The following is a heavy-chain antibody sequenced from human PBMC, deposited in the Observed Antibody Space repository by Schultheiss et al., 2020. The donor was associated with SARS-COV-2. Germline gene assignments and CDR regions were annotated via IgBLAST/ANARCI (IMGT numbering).Heavy chain of an antibody. CDR2: IHENGHIT. V-gene: IGHV3-74*03. Sequence: GESLKISCAASGFTFSSHWMHWVRQAPGKGLEWVSYIHENGHITMYADSVRGRFTISRDNAKNTVSLQMNSLRPEDTAVYYCATDWNWGGGGWGQGIPVTVSS. CDR3: ATDWNWGGGG. D-gene: IGHD7-27*01. CDR1: GFTFSSHW. J-gene: IGHJ4*02.